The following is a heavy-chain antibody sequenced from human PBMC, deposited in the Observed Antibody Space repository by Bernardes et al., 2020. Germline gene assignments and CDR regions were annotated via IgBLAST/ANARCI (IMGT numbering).Heavy chain of an antibody. V-gene: IGHV1-2*06. CDR1: GYTFTGYY. CDR2: INPNSGGT. J-gene: IGHJ4*02. Sequence: ASLKVYCKASGYTFTGYYMHWVRQAPGQGLEWMGRINPNSGGTNYAQKFQGRVTMTRDTSISTAYMELSRLRSDDTAVYYCARRITMVQGVIGYYFDYWGQGTLVTVSS. D-gene: IGHD3-10*01. CDR3: ARRITMVQGVIGYYFDY.